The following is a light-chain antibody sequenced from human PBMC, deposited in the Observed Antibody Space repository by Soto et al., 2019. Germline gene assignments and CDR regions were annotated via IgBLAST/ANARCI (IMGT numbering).Light chain of an antibody. Sequence: EIVLTQSPATLSLSPGERATLSCRASQSVGSHLTWYQQKPGQPPRLLIYDTFNRATGIPDRFSGRGSGTDFTLTISSLDTEDFAVSYCQQRSTWPPEFTFGPGTKVDIK. CDR1: QSVGSH. V-gene: IGKV3-11*01. CDR2: DTF. J-gene: IGKJ3*01. CDR3: QQRSTWPPEFT.